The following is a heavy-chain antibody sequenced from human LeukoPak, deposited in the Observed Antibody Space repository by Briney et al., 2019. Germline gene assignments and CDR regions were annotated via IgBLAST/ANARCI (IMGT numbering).Heavy chain of an antibody. CDR2: VSTSSSYI. CDR3: ARVSGTFGELY. V-gene: IGHV3-21*01. D-gene: IGHD3-10*01. J-gene: IGHJ4*02. CDR1: GFTFSSYS. Sequence: GGSLRLSCAASGFTFSSYSMNWVRQAPGKGLEWVSSVSTSSSYIYYADSVKGRFTISRDNAKNSLYLQMNSLRAEDTAVYYCARVSGTFGELYWGQGTLVTVSS.